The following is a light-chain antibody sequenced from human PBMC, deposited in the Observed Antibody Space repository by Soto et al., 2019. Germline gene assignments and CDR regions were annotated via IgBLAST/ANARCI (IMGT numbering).Light chain of an antibody. CDR1: SSNIGSNT. J-gene: IGLJ1*01. CDR2: SNN. V-gene: IGLV1-44*01. CDR3: AAWDDSLNGYV. Sequence: QSVLTQPPSASGTPGQRVTISCSGSSSNIGSNTVNWYHQLPGTAPKLLIYSNNHRPSGVPDRFSGSKSGTSAALAIGGLQSEDEDDYYCAAWDDSLNGYVFGTGTKLTVL.